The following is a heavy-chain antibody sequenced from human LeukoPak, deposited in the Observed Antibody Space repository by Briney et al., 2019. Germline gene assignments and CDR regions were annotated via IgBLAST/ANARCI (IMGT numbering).Heavy chain of an antibody. CDR1: GGPFSDYY. V-gene: IGHV4-34*01. D-gene: IGHD3-3*01. J-gene: IGHJ5*02. Sequence: KPSETLSLTCAVYGGPFSDYYRTWIRQSPGKGLEWIGEINHSGSTNYNPSLKSRVTISVDTSKNQFSLKLTSVTAADTAVYYCARRITVFYWFDPWGQGTLVTVSS. CDR2: INHSGST. CDR3: ARRITVFYWFDP.